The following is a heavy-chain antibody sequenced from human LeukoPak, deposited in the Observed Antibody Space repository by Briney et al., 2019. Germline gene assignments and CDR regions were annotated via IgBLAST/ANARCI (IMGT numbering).Heavy chain of an antibody. V-gene: IGHV3-30*02. CDR2: IRYDGSNN. CDR1: GFTFSSFG. Sequence: GGSLRLSCAASGFTFSSFGMHWVRHAPGRGLEWVAFIRYDGSNNYYADSVKGRFTISRDNSKNTLYLQMNSLRAEDTAVYYCAKVYSPLSSIAARREVYYFDYWGQGTLVTVSS. CDR3: AKVYSPLSSIAARREVYYFDY. D-gene: IGHD6-6*01. J-gene: IGHJ4*02.